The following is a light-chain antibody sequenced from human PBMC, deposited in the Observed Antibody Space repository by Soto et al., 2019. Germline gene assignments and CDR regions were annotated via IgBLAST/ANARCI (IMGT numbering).Light chain of an antibody. CDR2: EVS. V-gene: IGLV2-14*01. Sequence: QPVLTQPASVSGSPGQSITISCTGTSSDAATYDYVSWYQHHPGKAPKLLIYEVSNRPSGVSNRFSGSKSGNTASLTISGLQAEDEADYYCGSYTSSTLYVFGTGTKVTVL. J-gene: IGLJ1*01. CDR1: SSDAATYDY. CDR3: GSYTSSTLYV.